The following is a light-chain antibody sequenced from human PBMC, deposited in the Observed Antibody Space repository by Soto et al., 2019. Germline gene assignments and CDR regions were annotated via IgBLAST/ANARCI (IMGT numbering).Light chain of an antibody. CDR3: SSYTSSSNYV. J-gene: IGLJ1*01. V-gene: IGLV2-14*01. CDR2: EVS. CDR1: SSDVGGYNY. Sequence: QSALTQPASVSGSPGQSITISCTGTSSDVGGYNYVSWYQQHPGKAPKLMIYEVSNRPSGVSNRFSGSKSGNTASLTIFGLQAEEEADYYCSSYTSSSNYVFGTGTKVTVL.